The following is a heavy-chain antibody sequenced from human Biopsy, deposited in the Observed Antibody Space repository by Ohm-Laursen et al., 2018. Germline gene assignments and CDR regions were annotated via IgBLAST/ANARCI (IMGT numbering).Heavy chain of an antibody. V-gene: IGHV4-34*01. CDR1: GESSSGYF. Sequence: SDTLSLTCAVNGESSSGYFWNWIRQPPGKGLEWIGEINQSGSTKYNPSLKRRATLSADSSNSQFSLRLTSVTAADTAIYYCARGSGYFKLDVWDQGTTVTVSS. J-gene: IGHJ6*02. CDR3: ARGSGYFKLDV. D-gene: IGHD6-25*01. CDR2: INQSGST.